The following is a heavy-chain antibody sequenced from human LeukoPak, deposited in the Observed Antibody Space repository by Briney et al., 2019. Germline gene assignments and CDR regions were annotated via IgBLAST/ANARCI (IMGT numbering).Heavy chain of an antibody. V-gene: IGHV4-39*07. J-gene: IGHJ3*02. CDR2: IYYSGST. CDR3: ARDLDDNVETPMVRDAFDI. CDR1: GGSISSNNSY. Sequence: TSETLSLTCTVSGGSISSNNSYWGWIRQPPGKGLEWIGNIYYSGSTYYNVSLKSRVIISVDTSKNQFSLKLNSVTAADTAVYYCARDLDDNVETPMVRDAFDIWGQGTMVTVSS. D-gene: IGHD5-18*01.